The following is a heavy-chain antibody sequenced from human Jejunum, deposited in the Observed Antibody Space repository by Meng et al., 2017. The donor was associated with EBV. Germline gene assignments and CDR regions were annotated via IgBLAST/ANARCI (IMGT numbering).Heavy chain of an antibody. J-gene: IGHJ5*02. CDR3: ARLGGYASGTYYPIDP. D-gene: IGHD3-10*01. CDR2: INHGGGA. V-gene: IGHV4-34*01. Sequence: QVQIPQWGPGLLKPSETLSLTCALSGRSFSDYYWTWIRQPPGKGLEWIGEINHGGGAIYNPSLKSRVTISVDTSKNQFSLKLSSVTAADTAVYYCARLGGYASGTYYPIDPWGQGTLVTVSS. CDR1: GRSFSDYY.